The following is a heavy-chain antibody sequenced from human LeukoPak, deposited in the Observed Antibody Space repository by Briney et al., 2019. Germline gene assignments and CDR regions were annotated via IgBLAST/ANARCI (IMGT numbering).Heavy chain of an antibody. CDR2: INHSGST. CDR1: GGSFSGYY. CDR3: ARAGATGFDI. J-gene: IGHJ3*02. D-gene: IGHD7-27*01. Sequence: PSETLSLTCAVHGGSFSGYYWSWIRQPPGKGLEWIGEINHSGSTNYNPSLKSRVTISVDTSKNQFSLKLSSVTAADTAVYYCARAGATGFDIWGQGTMVTVSS. V-gene: IGHV4-34*01.